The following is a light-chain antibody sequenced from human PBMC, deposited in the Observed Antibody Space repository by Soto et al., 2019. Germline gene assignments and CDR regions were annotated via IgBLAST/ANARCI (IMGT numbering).Light chain of an antibody. Sequence: QSALTQPASVSGSPGQSITISCTGTNSDVGSYNYVSWHQQHPGKAPKLMIYNVYDRPSGISNRFSGSKSGNTASLTITGLQGEDEADYYCSSYTISRTYVFGTGTKLTVL. CDR1: NSDVGSYNY. V-gene: IGLV2-14*03. J-gene: IGLJ1*01. CDR3: SSYTISRTYV. CDR2: NVY.